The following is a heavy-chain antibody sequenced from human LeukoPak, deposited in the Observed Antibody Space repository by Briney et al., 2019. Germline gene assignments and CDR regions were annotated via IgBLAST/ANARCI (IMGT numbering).Heavy chain of an antibody. V-gene: IGHV3-48*02. CDR3: VRSKTYFFEY. D-gene: IGHD1-26*01. CDR2: ITSSSSNI. Sequence: GGSLRLSCAASGFTFSSYSMNWVRQAPGKGLEWLSYITSSSSNIYYADSVKGRFTISRDNAKNSPYLQMNSLRDEDTALYYCVRSKTYFFEYWGQGALVTVSS. CDR1: GFTFSSYS. J-gene: IGHJ4*02.